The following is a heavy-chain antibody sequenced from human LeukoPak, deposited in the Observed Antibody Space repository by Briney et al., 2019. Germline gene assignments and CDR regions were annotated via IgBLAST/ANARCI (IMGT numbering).Heavy chain of an antibody. D-gene: IGHD6-19*01. CDR1: GFTFSSYW. Sequence: GRSLRLSCAASGFTFSSYWMHWVRQTPGKGPVWVSRISSGGTSATYADSVRGQFTISRDNAKNTVYLQMNSLRVEDTAVYYCATASAETGTFVYWGQGTLVTVSS. CDR2: ISSGGTSA. J-gene: IGHJ4*02. CDR3: ATASAETGTFVY. V-gene: IGHV3-74*01.